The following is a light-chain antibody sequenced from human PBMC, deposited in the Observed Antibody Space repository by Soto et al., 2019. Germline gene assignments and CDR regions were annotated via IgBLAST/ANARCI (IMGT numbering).Light chain of an antibody. J-gene: IGKJ4*01. CDR3: HQRSKWPLT. CDR1: QSVYTY. V-gene: IGKV3-11*01. CDR2: GAS. Sequence: EVVLTQSPATLSLSPGERATLSCRASQSVYTYLAWFQQKPGQAPRLLIYGASNRATGIPARFSGSGSGTDFTLTISGLEPEDVAVYYCHQRSKWPLTFGGGTKVDIK.